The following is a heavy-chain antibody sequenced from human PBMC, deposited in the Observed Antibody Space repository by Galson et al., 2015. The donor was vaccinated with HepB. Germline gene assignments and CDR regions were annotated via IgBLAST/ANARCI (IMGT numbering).Heavy chain of an antibody. Sequence: LSLTCTVSGGSISSSSYYWGWIRQPPGKGLEWIGSIYYSGSTYYNPSLKSRVTISVDTSKNQFSLKLSSVTAADTAVYYCARDVADCTNGVCYSLAFDYWGQGTLVTVSS. CDR2: IYYSGST. J-gene: IGHJ4*02. CDR3: ARDVADCTNGVCYSLAFDY. D-gene: IGHD2-8*01. CDR1: GGSISSSSYY. V-gene: IGHV4-39*07.